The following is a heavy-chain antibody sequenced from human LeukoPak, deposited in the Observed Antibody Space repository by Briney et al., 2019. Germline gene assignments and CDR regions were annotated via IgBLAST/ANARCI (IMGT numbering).Heavy chain of an antibody. CDR2: ISGSGGST. V-gene: IGHV3-23*01. CDR1: GFTFSNAY. CDR3: AKGGETSGWFY. Sequence: GGSLRLSCAASGFTFSNAYMSWVRQAPGKGLEWVSAISGSGGSTYYADSVKGRFTISRDNSENTLYLQVNSLGAEDTAVYYCAKGGETSGWFYWGQGTLVTVSS. J-gene: IGHJ4*02. D-gene: IGHD6-19*01.